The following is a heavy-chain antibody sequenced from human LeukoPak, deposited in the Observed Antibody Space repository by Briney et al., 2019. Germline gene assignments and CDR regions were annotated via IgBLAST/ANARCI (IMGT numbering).Heavy chain of an antibody. CDR1: GGSISSYD. CDR2: IYYSGST. Sequence: SETLSLTCTVSGGSISSYDWSWIRQPPGKGLEWIGYIYYSGSTNYNPSLKSRVTISVDTSKNQFSLKLSSVTAADTAVYYCARDPSWEWNWFDPWGQGTLVTVSS. D-gene: IGHD3-3*01. CDR3: ARDPSWEWNWFDP. V-gene: IGHV4-59*01. J-gene: IGHJ5*02.